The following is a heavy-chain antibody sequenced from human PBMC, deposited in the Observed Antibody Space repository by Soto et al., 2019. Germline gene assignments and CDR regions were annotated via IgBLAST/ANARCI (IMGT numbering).Heavy chain of an antibody. CDR1: GYYFSAYY. CDR3: ARETDTSMVDY. CDR2: LNPRNGQT. Sequence: QVQLVQSGAEVKKPGASVKVSCQTSGYYFSAYYFNWVRQAAGQGPEWMGWLNPRNGQTGYVQKFRGRVTMTRDTSIATVYLELSRLTSEDTAIYFCARETDTSMVDYWGQGTLVTVSS. J-gene: IGHJ4*02. D-gene: IGHD5-18*01. V-gene: IGHV1-8*01.